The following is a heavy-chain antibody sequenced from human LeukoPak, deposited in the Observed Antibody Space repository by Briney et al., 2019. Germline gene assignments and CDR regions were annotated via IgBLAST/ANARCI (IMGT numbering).Heavy chain of an antibody. CDR1: GYTFTSYD. Sequence: ASVKVSCKASGYTFTSYDINWVRQATGQGLEWMGWMNPNSGNTGYAQKFQGRVTMTRNTSISTAYMELSSLRSEDTAVYYCARAHTLRIQLWVRYYYYYMDVWGKGTTVTISS. CDR2: MNPNSGNT. D-gene: IGHD5-18*01. CDR3: ARAHTLRIQLWVRYYYYYMDV. V-gene: IGHV1-8*01. J-gene: IGHJ6*03.